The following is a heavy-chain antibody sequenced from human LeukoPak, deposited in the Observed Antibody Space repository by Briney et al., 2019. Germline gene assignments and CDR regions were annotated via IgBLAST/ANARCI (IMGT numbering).Heavy chain of an antibody. Sequence: GGSLRLSCAASGFTFSSYWMSWVRQAPGKGLEWVANIKQDGSEKYYVDSVKGRFTISRDNAKNSLYLQMNSLRAEDTAVYYCARQDSDYYDSSGYYYFDYWGQGTLVTVSS. V-gene: IGHV3-7*01. D-gene: IGHD3-22*01. J-gene: IGHJ4*02. CDR2: IKQDGSEK. CDR3: ARQDSDYYDSSGYYYFDY. CDR1: GFTFSSYW.